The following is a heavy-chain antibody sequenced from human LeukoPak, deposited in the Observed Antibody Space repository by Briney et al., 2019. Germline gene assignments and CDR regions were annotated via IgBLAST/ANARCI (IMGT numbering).Heavy chain of an antibody. CDR3: ARRLSTVTTQNNWFDP. D-gene: IGHD4-17*01. V-gene: IGHV4-39*01. Sequence: PSETLSLTCTVSGGSISSSSYYWGWVRQPPGKGLEWIGSIYYSGSTYYNPSLKSRVTISVDTSKNQFSLKLSSVTAADTAVYYCARRLSTVTTQNNWFDPWGQGTLVTVSS. CDR2: IYYSGST. CDR1: GGSISSSSYY. J-gene: IGHJ5*02.